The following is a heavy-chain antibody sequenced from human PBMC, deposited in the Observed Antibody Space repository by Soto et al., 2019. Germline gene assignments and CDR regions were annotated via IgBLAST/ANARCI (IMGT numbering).Heavy chain of an antibody. CDR1: GGSISSGGYY. J-gene: IGHJ6*02. CDR3: ARGPLGNGYYYYYGMDV. V-gene: IGHV4-31*03. Sequence: SETLSLTCTVSGGSISSGGYYWSWIRQHPGKGLEWIGYIYYSGSTYYNPSLKSRVTISVDTSKNQFSLKLSSVTAADTAVYYCARGPLGNGYYYYYGMDVWGQGTTVTVSS. D-gene: IGHD1-26*01. CDR2: IYYSGST.